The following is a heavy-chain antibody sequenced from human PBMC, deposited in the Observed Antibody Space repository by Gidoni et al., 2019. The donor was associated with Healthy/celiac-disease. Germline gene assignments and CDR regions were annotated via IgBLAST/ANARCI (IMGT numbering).Heavy chain of an antibody. CDR3: ASASSGWSRPPYYDYYYMDV. D-gene: IGHD6-19*01. Sequence: EVQLVESGGGLVQPGGSLRLSCAASGFTVSSNYMSWVRQAPGKGLEWVSVIYSGGSTYYADSVKGRFTISRDNSKNTLYLQMNSLRAEDTAVYYCASASSGWSRPPYYDYYYMDVWGKGTTVTVSS. CDR1: GFTVSSNY. J-gene: IGHJ6*03. CDR2: IYSGGST. V-gene: IGHV3-66*01.